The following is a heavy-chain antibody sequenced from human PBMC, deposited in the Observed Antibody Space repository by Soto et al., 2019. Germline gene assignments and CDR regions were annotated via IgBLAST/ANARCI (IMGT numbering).Heavy chain of an antibody. Sequence: SENLSLTCIVPGGSISSYYWTWIRQPPGKGLEWIGYVYYSGSTNYNPSLKSRVTISVDTSKNQFSLNLNSVTAADTAVYYCARLHYYDGSGYYTDDYWGQGTLVTVSS. J-gene: IGHJ4*02. CDR2: VYYSGST. CDR3: ARLHYYDGSGYYTDDY. V-gene: IGHV4-59*01. D-gene: IGHD3-22*01. CDR1: GGSISSYY.